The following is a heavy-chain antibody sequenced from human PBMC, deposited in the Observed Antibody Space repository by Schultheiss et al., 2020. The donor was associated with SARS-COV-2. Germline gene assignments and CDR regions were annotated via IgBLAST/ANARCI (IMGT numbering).Heavy chain of an antibody. CDR2: IYSGGST. CDR3: ASSGYDSSGYYYYMDV. V-gene: IGHV3-23*03. D-gene: IGHD3-22*01. CDR1: GFTFSSYA. J-gene: IGHJ6*03. Sequence: GGSLRLSCAASGFTFSSYAMSWVRQAPGKGLEWVSVIYSGGSTYYADSVKGRFTISRDNSKNTLYLQMNSLRAEDTAVYYCASSGYDSSGYYYYMDVWGKGTTVTVSS.